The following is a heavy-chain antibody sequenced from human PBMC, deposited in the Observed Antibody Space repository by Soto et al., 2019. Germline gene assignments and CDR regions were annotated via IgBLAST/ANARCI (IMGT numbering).Heavy chain of an antibody. CDR3: ARRSQPYDSSGYNHPQGYCDY. J-gene: IGHJ4*02. CDR1: GGSFSGYY. D-gene: IGHD3-22*01. Sequence: QVQLQQWGAGLLKPSETLSLTCAVYGGSFSGYYWSWIRQPPGKGLEWIGEINHSGSTNYNPSLKSRSTKSVDTSKNQFSLKLSSVTAADTAVYYCARRSQPYDSSGYNHPQGYCDYWGQGTLVTFSS. V-gene: IGHV4-34*01. CDR2: INHSGST.